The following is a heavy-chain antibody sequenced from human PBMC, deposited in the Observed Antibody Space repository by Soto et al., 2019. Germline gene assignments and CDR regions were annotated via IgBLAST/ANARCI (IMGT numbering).Heavy chain of an antibody. Sequence: SETLSLTCTVSGGSISSTSYYWGWFRQPPGKGLEWIGSLFHSGSTYYNPSLKSRVTMSEDTPKNQFSLKLSSVTAADTAFYYCATWMYYNFWSGYYRESWLDSWGLGTLVTVSS. CDR3: ATWMYYNFWSGYYRESWLDS. D-gene: IGHD3-3*01. J-gene: IGHJ4*02. CDR1: GGSISSTSYY. V-gene: IGHV4-39*01. CDR2: LFHSGST.